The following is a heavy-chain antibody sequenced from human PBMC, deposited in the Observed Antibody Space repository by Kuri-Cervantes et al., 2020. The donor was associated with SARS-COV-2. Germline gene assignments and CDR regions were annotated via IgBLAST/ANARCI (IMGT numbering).Heavy chain of an antibody. D-gene: IGHD1-1*01. CDR2: LNPDTGNT. CDR3: ARDSGDWNPDGLDI. Sequence: ASVKVSCKASGYTFTSYGISWVRQAAGQGLEWMGWLNPDTGNTGNAKEFQGRVTMTTDTSINTAYMEVSSLSFEDTAIYYCARDSGDWNPDGLDIWGQGTMVTVSS. J-gene: IGHJ3*02. V-gene: IGHV1-8*02. CDR1: GYTFTSYG.